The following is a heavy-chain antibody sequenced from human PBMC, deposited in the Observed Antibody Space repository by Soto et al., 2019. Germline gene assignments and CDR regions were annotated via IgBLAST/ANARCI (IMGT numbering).Heavy chain of an antibody. J-gene: IGHJ5*02. V-gene: IGHV3-72*01. Sequence: GGSLRLSCAASGFTFSDHYMDWVRQAPGKGLEWVGRTRNKANSYTTEYAASVKGRFTISRDDSKNSLYLQMNSLKTEDTAVYYCARVDYDFWSGYSWFDPWGQGTLVTVSS. D-gene: IGHD3-3*01. CDR2: TRNKANSYTT. CDR3: ARVDYDFWSGYSWFDP. CDR1: GFTFSDHY.